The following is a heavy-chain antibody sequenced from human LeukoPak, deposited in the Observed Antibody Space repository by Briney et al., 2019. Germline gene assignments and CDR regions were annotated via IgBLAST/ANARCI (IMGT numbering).Heavy chain of an antibody. V-gene: IGHV1-18*01. CDR3: ARGGIGVYAY. CDR1: GYTFTSYA. J-gene: IGHJ4*02. CDR2: ISVHNGNT. Sequence: ASVKFSCKASGYTFTSYAISWVRQAPGQGLEWMGWISVHNGNTNYAQKFQGRVTMTTDTSTSTAYMELRSLRSDDTAVYYCARGGIGVYAYWGQGTLVTVSS. D-gene: IGHD2/OR15-2a*01.